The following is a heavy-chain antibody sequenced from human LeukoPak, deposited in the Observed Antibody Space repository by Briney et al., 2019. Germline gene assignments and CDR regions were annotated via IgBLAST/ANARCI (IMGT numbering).Heavy chain of an antibody. CDR1: GLSFSDRY. J-gene: IGHJ6*02. CDR3: ARDYPERGSVRYHGLDV. CDR2: ISSRSTDI. D-gene: IGHD3-10*01. V-gene: IGHV3-11*05. Sequence: GGSLRLSCVDSGLSFSDRYMSWIRQAPGKGLEWVSYISSRSTDIKYADSVEGRFTISRDNAKNSLYLQMNSLIVDDTAVYYCARDYPERGSVRYHGLDVWGQGTTVTVS.